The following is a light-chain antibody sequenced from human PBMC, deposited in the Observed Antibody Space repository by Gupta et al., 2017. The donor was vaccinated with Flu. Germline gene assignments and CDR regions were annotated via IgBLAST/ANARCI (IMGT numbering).Light chain of an antibody. CDR2: ADK. Sequence: NYLLTQPPSVAGSPGETLTISCNRSSGSVDSNYLLWYQQRPGSSPTTVISADKQRPSGVPDRFSGSIYSSSTSASLTSSGLETEDEADYYCQSYDNTNRGWVFGGGTKVTVL. CDR3: QSYDNTNRGWV. V-gene: IGLV6-57*01. J-gene: IGLJ3*02. CDR1: SGSVDSNY.